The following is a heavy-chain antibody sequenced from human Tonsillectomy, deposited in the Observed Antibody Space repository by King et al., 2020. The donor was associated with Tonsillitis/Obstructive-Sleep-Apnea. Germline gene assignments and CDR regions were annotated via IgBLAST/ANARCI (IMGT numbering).Heavy chain of an antibody. V-gene: IGHV4-34*01. CDR3: GRRASNQTQSIAVSGTEGYYFDY. Sequence: VQLQQWGAGLLKPSETLSLTCAVYGGSFSGYYWSWIRQPPGKGLEWIGEINHSGSTNYNPSLKSRVTISVDTSKNQFSLKLSSVTAADTAVYYCGRRASNQTQSIAVSGTEGYYFDYWGQGTLVTVSS. CDR2: INHSGST. CDR1: GGSFSGYY. J-gene: IGHJ4*02. D-gene: IGHD6-19*01.